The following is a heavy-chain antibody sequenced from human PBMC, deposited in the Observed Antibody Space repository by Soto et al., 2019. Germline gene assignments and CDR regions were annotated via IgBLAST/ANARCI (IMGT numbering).Heavy chain of an antibody. V-gene: IGHV3-23*01. D-gene: IGHD6-13*01. CDR1: GFTFSSYG. CDR2: ISGSGGST. Sequence: EVQLLESGGGLVQPGGSLRLSCAASGFTFSSYGMSWVRQAPGKGLEWVSGISGSGGSTYYADSVKGRFTISRDNPKNTLYLQMNSLRAGDTAVYYCAIEGRYSSSRGYFDYWGQGTLVTVSS. CDR3: AIEGRYSSSRGYFDY. J-gene: IGHJ4*02.